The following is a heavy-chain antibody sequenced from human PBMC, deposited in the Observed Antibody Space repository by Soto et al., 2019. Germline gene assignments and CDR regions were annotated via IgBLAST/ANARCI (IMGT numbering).Heavy chain of an antibody. Sequence: SGPTLVNPTETLTLTCTVSGFSLSNAGSGVSWIRQPPGKALEWLAHIHSDGAKTYSSSLQSRLTISRDYSRRQVVLTLTKLDPMDTATYYCARSISLPASADNWFDRWGKGTPVTVSS. V-gene: IGHV2-26*01. CDR3: ARSISLPASADNWFDR. D-gene: IGHD2-2*01. CDR2: IHSDGAK. CDR1: GFSLSNAGSG. J-gene: IGHJ5*02.